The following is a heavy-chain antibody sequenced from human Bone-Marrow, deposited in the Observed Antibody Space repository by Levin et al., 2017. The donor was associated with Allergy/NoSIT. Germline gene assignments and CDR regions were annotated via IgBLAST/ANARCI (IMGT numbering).Heavy chain of an antibody. V-gene: IGHV3-30*18. CDR3: AKDVRLWFWAYYFDY. J-gene: IGHJ4*02. CDR2: ISYDGSNK. CDR1: GFTFSSYG. D-gene: IGHD3-10*01. Sequence: GGSLRLSCAASGFTFSSYGMHWVRQAPGKGLEWVAVISYDGSNKYYADSVKGRFTISRDNSKNTLYLQMNSLRAEDTAVYYCAKDVRLWFWAYYFDYWGQGTLVTVSS.